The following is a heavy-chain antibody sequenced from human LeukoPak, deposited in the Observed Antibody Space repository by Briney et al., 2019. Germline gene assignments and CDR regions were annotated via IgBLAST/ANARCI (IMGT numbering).Heavy chain of an antibody. CDR2: MNPNSGNT. CDR1: GYTFTSCD. J-gene: IGHJ4*02. D-gene: IGHD6-19*01. Sequence: ASVKVSCKASGYTFTSCDINWVRQATGQGLEWMGWMNPNSGNTGYGQSFQGRITMTRDISIGTAYMELSNLTSEDTAIYYCTRGSSGRRDNWGQGTLVTVS. CDR3: TRGSSGRRDN. V-gene: IGHV1-8*01.